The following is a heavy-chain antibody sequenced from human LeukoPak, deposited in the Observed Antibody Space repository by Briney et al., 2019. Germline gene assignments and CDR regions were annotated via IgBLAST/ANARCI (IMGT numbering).Heavy chain of an antibody. CDR2: ISGSGGST. Sequence: PGGSLRLSCAASGFTFSSYAMSWVRQAPGKGLEWVAAISGSGGSTYYADSVKGRFTISRDNSKNKLYLQMNSLRAEDTAVYYCAKDPGHYYDSSGYYFYFDYWGQGTLVTVSS. CDR1: GFTFSSYA. V-gene: IGHV3-23*01. J-gene: IGHJ4*02. CDR3: AKDPGHYYDSSGYYFYFDY. D-gene: IGHD3-22*01.